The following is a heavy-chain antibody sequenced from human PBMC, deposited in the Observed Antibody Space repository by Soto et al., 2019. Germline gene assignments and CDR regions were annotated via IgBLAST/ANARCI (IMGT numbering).Heavy chain of an antibody. CDR2: ISSSSSTI. D-gene: IGHD2-21*02. CDR3: AREVGYCGGDCYSLHDY. J-gene: IGHJ4*02. V-gene: IGHV3-48*02. Sequence: EVQLVESGGGLVQPGGSLRLSCAASGFTFSSYSMNWVRQAPGKGLEWVSYISSSSSTIYYADSVKGRFTISRDNAKNSLYLQKNSLRDEDTAVYYCAREVGYCGGDCYSLHDYWGQGTLVTVSS. CDR1: GFTFSSYS.